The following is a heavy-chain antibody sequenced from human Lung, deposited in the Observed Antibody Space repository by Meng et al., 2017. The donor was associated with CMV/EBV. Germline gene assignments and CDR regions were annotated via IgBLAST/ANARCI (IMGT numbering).Heavy chain of an antibody. CDR2: IYYSGST. J-gene: IGHJ5*02. Sequence: LSCTVSGGSVSSGSYYWSWIRQPPGKGLEWIGYIYYSGSTNYNPSLKSRVTISIDTSKNQFSLKLSSVTAADTAVYYCASYRSGTPGRFDPWGQGTLVTVSS. V-gene: IGHV4-61*01. CDR1: GGSVSSGSYY. CDR3: ASYRSGTPGRFDP. D-gene: IGHD1-1*01.